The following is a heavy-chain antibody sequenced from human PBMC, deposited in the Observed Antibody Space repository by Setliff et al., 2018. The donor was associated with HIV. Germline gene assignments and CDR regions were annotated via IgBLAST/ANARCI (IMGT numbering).Heavy chain of an antibody. CDR1: GGSTGSGSHY. Sequence: PSETLSLTCTVSGGSTGSGSHYWSWIRQPAGKGLEWIGHIYTTGSTNYNPSLKSRVTISADTSNNQFSLRLTSMTAEDTALYYCARGGEGYCTANDCYTDAFHFWGQGSLVTVSS. CDR3: ARGGEGYCTANDCYTDAFHF. CDR2: IYTTGST. V-gene: IGHV4-61*09. D-gene: IGHD2-8*01. J-gene: IGHJ3*01.